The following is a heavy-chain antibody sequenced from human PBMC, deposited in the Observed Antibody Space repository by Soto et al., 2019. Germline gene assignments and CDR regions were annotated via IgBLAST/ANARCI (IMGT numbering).Heavy chain of an antibody. J-gene: IGHJ4*02. CDR1: GFILSDCA. D-gene: IGHD2-2*01. CDR2: ISSSSSVI. V-gene: IGHV3-48*01. Sequence: GVSLRLSCATSGFILSDCAMNWVRQAPGKGLEWVSYISSSSSVIDYADSVKGRFTVSRDNARNSLYLQMNSLRAEDTAVYYSARAPVGYAQNYFDYGGQGTLVTVSS. CDR3: ARAPVGYAQNYFDY.